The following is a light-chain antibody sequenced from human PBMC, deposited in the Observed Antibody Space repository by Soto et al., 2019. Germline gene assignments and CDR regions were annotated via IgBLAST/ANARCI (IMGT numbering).Light chain of an antibody. V-gene: IGKV1-39*01. CDR3: QQSYSTPMYS. Sequence: DIQMTQAPSSLSASVGDRVTITCRASQSINNYLNWYQQKPGKARKLLIYAASSLQSGVPSRFSGSGSGTDFTLPISSLQPEDFATYYCQQSYSTPMYSFGQGTKLEIK. CDR1: QSINNY. CDR2: AAS. J-gene: IGKJ2*03.